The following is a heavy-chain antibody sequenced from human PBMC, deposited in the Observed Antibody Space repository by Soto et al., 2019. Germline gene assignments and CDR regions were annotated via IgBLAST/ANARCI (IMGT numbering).Heavy chain of an antibody. J-gene: IGHJ6*02. D-gene: IGHD3-10*01. CDR1: GFTFSSYD. CDR3: ARERRVVRGVINYYYYGMDV. CDR2: IGTAGDT. Sequence: GGSLRLSCAASGFTFSSYDMHWVRQATGKGLEWVSAIGTAGDTYYPGSVKGRFTISRENAKNSLYLQMNSLRAGDTAVYYCARERRVVRGVINYYYYGMDVWGQGTTVTVSS. V-gene: IGHV3-13*01.